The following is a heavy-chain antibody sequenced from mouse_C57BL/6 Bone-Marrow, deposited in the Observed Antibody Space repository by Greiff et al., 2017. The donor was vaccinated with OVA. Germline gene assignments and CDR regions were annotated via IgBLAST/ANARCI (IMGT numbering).Heavy chain of an antibody. D-gene: IGHD4-1*01. CDR3: ARYGRLGRRGFYY. J-gene: IGHJ2*01. Sequence: VQLQQPGAELVKPGASVKLSCKASGYTFTSYWMYWVKQRPGQGLEWIGMIHPNSGSTNYNEKFKSKATLTVDKSSSTAYMQLSSLTSEDSAVYYCARYGRLGRRGFYYWGQGTTLTVSS. CDR2: IHPNSGST. V-gene: IGHV1-64*01. CDR1: GYTFTSYW.